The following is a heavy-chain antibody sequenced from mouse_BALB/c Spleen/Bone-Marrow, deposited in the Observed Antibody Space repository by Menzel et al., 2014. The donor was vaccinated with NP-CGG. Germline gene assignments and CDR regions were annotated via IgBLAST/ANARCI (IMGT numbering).Heavy chain of an antibody. CDR3: TSGDPLYAMDY. Sequence: EVQLQQSGAELVKPGAPVKLSCTASGFNIKDTYMHWVKQRPEQGLEWIGWIDPANGNAKYDPNFQDKATITADTSSNTSYLHLSSLTSEDTAVYYRTSGDPLYAMDYWGQGTSVTVSS. CDR2: IDPANGNA. J-gene: IGHJ4*01. CDR1: GFNIKDTY. V-gene: IGHV14-3*02.